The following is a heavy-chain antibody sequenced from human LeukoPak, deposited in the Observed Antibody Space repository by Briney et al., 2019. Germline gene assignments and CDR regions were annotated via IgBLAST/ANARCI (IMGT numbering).Heavy chain of an antibody. CDR1: GGSISSDY. D-gene: IGHD5-12*01. CDR3: ARDRLGYSGYGHYFDY. Sequence: PSETLSLTCTVSGGSISSDYWSWIRQPPGKGLEWIGYIYYSGSTNYNPSLKSRVTISVDTSKNQFSLKLSSVTAADTAVYYCARDRLGYSGYGHYFDYWGQGTLVTVSS. CDR2: IYYSGST. J-gene: IGHJ4*02. V-gene: IGHV4-59*01.